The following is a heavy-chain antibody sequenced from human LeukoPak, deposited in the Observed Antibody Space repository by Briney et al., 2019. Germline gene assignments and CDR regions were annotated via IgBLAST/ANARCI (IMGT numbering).Heavy chain of an antibody. J-gene: IGHJ6*02. V-gene: IGHV3-23*01. CDR2: ISGSGGST. CDR1: GFTFSSYA. Sequence: GGSLRLSCAASGFTFSSYAMSWVRQAPGKGLEWVSAISGSGGSTYYADSVKGRFTISRDNSKNTLYLQMNSLRAEDTAVYYCAKDLGNVYCSGGSCYPYGMDVWGQGTTVTVSS. D-gene: IGHD2-15*01. CDR3: AKDLGNVYCSGGSCYPYGMDV.